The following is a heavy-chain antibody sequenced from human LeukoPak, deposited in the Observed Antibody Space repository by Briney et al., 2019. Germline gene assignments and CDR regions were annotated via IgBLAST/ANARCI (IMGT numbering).Heavy chain of an antibody. CDR2: INLDGSDR. J-gene: IGHJ4*02. Sequence: GGSLRLSCAASGFTFGGYSMTWVRQAPGKGLEWVANINLDGSDRFYVGFVKGRFTISRDNADHSLYLQMNSLRAEYKAVYYCGRVIAGAIDYWGQGTLVTVSS. V-gene: IGHV3-7*01. CDR3: GRVIAGAIDY. D-gene: IGHD6-13*01. CDR1: GFTFGGYS.